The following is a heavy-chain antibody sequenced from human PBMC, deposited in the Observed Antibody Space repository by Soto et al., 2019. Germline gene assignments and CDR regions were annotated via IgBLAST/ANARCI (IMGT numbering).Heavy chain of an antibody. CDR1: GGSFSGYY. Sequence: QVQLQQWGAGLLKPSETLSLTCAVYGGSFSGYYWSWIRQPPGKGLEWIGEINHSGSTNYNPSLKSRVTISVDTSKNQFSLKLSSVTAADTAVYYCARGPRRDIVVAIAARPANYYYYGMDVWGQGTTVTVSS. CDR2: INHSGST. V-gene: IGHV4-34*01. CDR3: ARGPRRDIVVAIAARPANYYYYGMDV. J-gene: IGHJ6*02. D-gene: IGHD2-15*01.